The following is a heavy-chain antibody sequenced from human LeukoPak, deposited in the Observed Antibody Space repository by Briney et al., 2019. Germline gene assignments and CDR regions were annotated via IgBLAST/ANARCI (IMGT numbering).Heavy chain of an antibody. D-gene: IGHD4-23*01. Sequence: ASVTVSCKASGYTFTRYYMHRVRQAPGQGLEGMGTINPTGDSASYAQKFQGRVTVTRDTSTSTLYMELSSLRSEDTAVYYCARAPAYGGNSDYWGQGTLVTVSS. CDR3: ARAPAYGGNSDY. CDR1: GYTFTRYY. CDR2: INPTGDSA. J-gene: IGHJ4*02. V-gene: IGHV1-46*01.